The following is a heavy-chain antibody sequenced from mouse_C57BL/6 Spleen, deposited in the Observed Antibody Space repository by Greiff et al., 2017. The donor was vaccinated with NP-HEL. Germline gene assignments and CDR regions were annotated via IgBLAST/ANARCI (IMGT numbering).Heavy chain of an antibody. J-gene: IGHJ4*01. D-gene: IGHD1-1*01. CDR3: ARFLLPRYAMDY. CDR2: INPSNGGT. CDR1: GYTFTSYW. V-gene: IGHV1-53*01. Sequence: QVQLQQPGTELVKPGASVKLSCKASGYTFTSYWMPWVKQRPGQGLEWIGNINPSNGGTNYNEKFKSKATLTVDKSSSTAYMQLSSLTSEDSAVDYGARFLLPRYAMDYWGQGTSVTVSS.